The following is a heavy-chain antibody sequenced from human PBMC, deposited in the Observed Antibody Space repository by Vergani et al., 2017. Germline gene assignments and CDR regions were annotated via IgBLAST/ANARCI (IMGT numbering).Heavy chain of an antibody. CDR1: GYTFTDHY. D-gene: IGHD4-17*01. CDR2: VDPEDGET. J-gene: IGHJ6*04. CDR3: ATPQTVTTGGMEV. V-gene: IGHV1-69-2*01. Sequence: EVQLVQSGAEVKKPWATMKISCKVSGYTFTDHYMHWVKQAPGKGLEWMGLVDPEDGETIYAEKFKGRVTIAGDTSTDTAHLELSSLRSDDTAVYYCATPQTVTTGGMEVWGEGTTVIVSS.